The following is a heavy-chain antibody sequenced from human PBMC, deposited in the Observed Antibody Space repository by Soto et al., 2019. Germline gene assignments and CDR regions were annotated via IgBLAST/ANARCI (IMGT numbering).Heavy chain of an antibody. CDR3: ARGQRSYGTQNFDY. V-gene: IGHV3-30-3*01. Sequence: QVQLVESGGGVVQPGRSLRLSCAASGFTFSSYAMHWVRQAPGKGLEWVAVISYDGSNKYYADSVKGRFTISRDNSKNTLYLQMNSLRAEDTAVYYCARGQRSYGTQNFDYWGQGTLVTVSS. CDR2: ISYDGSNK. J-gene: IGHJ4*02. D-gene: IGHD5-18*01. CDR1: GFTFSSYA.